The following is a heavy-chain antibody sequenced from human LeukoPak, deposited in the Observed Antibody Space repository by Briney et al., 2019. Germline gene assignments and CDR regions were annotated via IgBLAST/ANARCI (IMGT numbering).Heavy chain of an antibody. CDR2: ISSSSSYT. J-gene: IGHJ4*02. V-gene: IGHV3-11*06. CDR3: ARARDPSGLVRGGPFDY. CDR1: GFTLSDYY. D-gene: IGHD6-19*01. Sequence: GGSLRLSCAASGFTLSDYYMSWIRQAPGKGLEWVSYISSSSSYTNYADSVKGRFTISRDNAKNSLYLQMNSLRAEDTAVYYCARARDPSGLVRGGPFDYWGQGTLVTVSS.